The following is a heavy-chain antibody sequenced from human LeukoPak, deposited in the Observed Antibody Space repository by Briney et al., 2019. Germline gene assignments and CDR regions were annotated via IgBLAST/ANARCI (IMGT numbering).Heavy chain of an antibody. CDR3: ARDQLELGIDY. J-gene: IGHJ4*02. V-gene: IGHV3-48*04. Sequence: GGALRLSRAASGFPFSSYSMNWVRGAPGEGLEGVSYISSSSSTIYYADSVKGRFTISRDNAKNSLYLQMNSLRAEDTAVYYCARDQLELGIDYWGQGTLVTVSS. CDR2: ISSSSSTI. D-gene: IGHD1-7*01. CDR1: GFPFSSYS.